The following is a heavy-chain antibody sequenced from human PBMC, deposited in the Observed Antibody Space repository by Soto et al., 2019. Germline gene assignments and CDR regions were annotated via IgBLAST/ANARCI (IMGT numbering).Heavy chain of an antibody. V-gene: IGHV3-9*01. CDR2: ISWNSGGI. D-gene: IGHD6-13*01. Sequence: EVQLVESGGGLVQPGRSLRLSCAASGFTFDDYAMHWVRQAPGKGLEWVSGISWNSGGIGYADSVKGRFTISRDNAKNSLYLQMNSLRAEDTALYYCAKATGYSSSWGMGYYFDYWGQGTLVTVSS. CDR3: AKATGYSSSWGMGYYFDY. CDR1: GFTFDDYA. J-gene: IGHJ4*02.